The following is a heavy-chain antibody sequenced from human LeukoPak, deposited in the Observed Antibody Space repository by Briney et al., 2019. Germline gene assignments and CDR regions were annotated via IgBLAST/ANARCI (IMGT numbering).Heavy chain of an antibody. J-gene: IGHJ4*02. D-gene: IGHD3-22*01. Sequence: SSETLSLTCTVSGGSISSYYWSWIRQPPGKGLEWIGYIYYSGSTNYNPSLKSRVTISVDTSKNQFSLKLSSVTAADTAVYYCARHAPTWLPLDYWGQGTLVTVSS. V-gene: IGHV4-59*08. CDR2: IYYSGST. CDR3: ARHAPTWLPLDY. CDR1: GGSISSYY.